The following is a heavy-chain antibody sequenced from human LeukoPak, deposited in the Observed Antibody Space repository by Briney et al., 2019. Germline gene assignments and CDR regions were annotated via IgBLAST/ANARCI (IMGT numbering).Heavy chain of an antibody. CDR3: ARSQGGDYFDS. CDR2: IYYSGST. J-gene: IGHJ4*02. D-gene: IGHD3-16*01. CDR1: GGSISSYY. Sequence: SETLSLTCTVSGGSISSYYWDWIPQPPGKGLEWIGYIYYSGSTNYNPSLKSRVTISLDTSKNQFSLKLTSVTAADTAVYYCARSQGGDYFDSWGQGTLVTVSS. V-gene: IGHV4-59*08.